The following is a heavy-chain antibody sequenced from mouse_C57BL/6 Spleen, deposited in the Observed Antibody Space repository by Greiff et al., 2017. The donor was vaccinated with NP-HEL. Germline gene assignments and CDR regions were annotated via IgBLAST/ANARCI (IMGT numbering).Heavy chain of an antibody. CDR1: GYTFTSYW. CDR3: AKYGDGYYGFYAMDY. V-gene: IGHV1-64*01. D-gene: IGHD2-3*01. CDR2: IHPNSGST. Sequence: QVQLQQPGAELVKPGASVKLSCKASGYTFTSYWMHWVKQRPGQGLEWIGMIHPNSGSTNYNEKFKSKATLTVDKSSSTAYMQLCSLTSEDSAVYYCAKYGDGYYGFYAMDYWGQGTSVTVSS. J-gene: IGHJ4*01.